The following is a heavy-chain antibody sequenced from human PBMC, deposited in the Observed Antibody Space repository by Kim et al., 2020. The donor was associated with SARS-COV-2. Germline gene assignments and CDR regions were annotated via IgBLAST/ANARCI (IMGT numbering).Heavy chain of an antibody. D-gene: IGHD1-1*01. CDR3: ARGERGGYTDYYYYYGMDV. V-gene: IGHV3-72*01. Sequence: GGSLRLSCAASGFTFSDHYMDWVRQAPGKGLEWVGRTRNKANSYTTEYAASVKGRFTISRDDSKNSLYLQMNSLKTEDTAVYYCARGERGGYTDYYYYYGMDVWGQGTTVTVSS. J-gene: IGHJ6*02. CDR1: GFTFSDHY. CDR2: TRNKANSYTT.